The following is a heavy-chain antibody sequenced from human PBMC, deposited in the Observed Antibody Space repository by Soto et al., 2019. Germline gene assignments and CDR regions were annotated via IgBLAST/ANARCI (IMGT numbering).Heavy chain of an antibody. CDR1: GGTFSTYT. CDR3: AGDPDSHYNDSHASSYP. Sequence: SVKVSWKASGGTFSTYTITWVRQAPGQGLEWMGRIIPIIGIINYAQKFQGRVTISADKFTGTAYMELTGLRSDDTAVYYCAGDPDSHYNDSHASSYPWGQGTLVTVS. D-gene: IGHD4-4*01. J-gene: IGHJ5*02. CDR2: IIPIIGII. V-gene: IGHV1-69*04.